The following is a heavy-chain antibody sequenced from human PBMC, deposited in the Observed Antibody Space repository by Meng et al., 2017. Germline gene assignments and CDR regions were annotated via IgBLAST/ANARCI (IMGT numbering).Heavy chain of an antibody. Sequence: GESLKISCAASGFTFSSYAMHWVRQAPGKGLEWVSSISSSSSYIYYADSVKGRFTISRDNAKNSLYLQMNSLRAEDTAVYYCARDPDDFWSGYLDYWGQGTLVTVSS. CDR1: GFTFSSYA. V-gene: IGHV3-21*01. CDR2: ISSSSSYI. D-gene: IGHD3-3*01. CDR3: ARDPDDFWSGYLDY. J-gene: IGHJ4*02.